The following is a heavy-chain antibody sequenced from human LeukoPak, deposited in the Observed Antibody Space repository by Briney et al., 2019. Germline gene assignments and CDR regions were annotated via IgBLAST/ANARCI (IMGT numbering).Heavy chain of an antibody. CDR3: AREETAYYSIYAGGGVYYYMDV. Sequence: SETLSLTCTVSGGSISSYYWSWIRQPPGKGLEWIGYIYYSGSTNYNPSLRSRVTMSVGTSKNQFSLKLSSVTAADTAVYYCAREETAYYSIYAGGGVYYYMDVWGKGTTVTISS. CDR1: GGSISSYY. V-gene: IGHV4-59*12. CDR2: IYYSGST. D-gene: IGHD2/OR15-2a*01. J-gene: IGHJ6*03.